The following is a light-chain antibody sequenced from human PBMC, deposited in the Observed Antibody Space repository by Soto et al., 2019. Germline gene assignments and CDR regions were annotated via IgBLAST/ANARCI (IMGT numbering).Light chain of an antibody. Sequence: LTQPRSVSGSPGQSVTISCTGTSSDVGRYNYVSWYQHHPGKAPKLMIYGVNERPSGVPDRFSGSKSGNTASLTISGLQAEDEADYHCCSYAGSYILVFGGGTKVTVL. V-gene: IGLV2-11*01. J-gene: IGLJ3*02. CDR3: CSYAGSYILV. CDR2: GVN. CDR1: SSDVGRYNY.